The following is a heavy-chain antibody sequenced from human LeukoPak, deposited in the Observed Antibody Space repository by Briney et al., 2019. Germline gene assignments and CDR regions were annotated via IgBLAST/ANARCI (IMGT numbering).Heavy chain of an antibody. CDR3: ARGSMIDR. CDR1: GFTFTSFW. D-gene: IGHD3-22*01. Sequence: AGGSLRLSCAASGFTFTSFWMTWVRQAPGKGLGWVANIKQDGSEKYYVDSVKGRFTISRDNAKNSLYLQMNSLRDEDTAVYYCARGSMIDRWGQGTLVTVSP. J-gene: IGHJ5*02. V-gene: IGHV3-7*01. CDR2: IKQDGSEK.